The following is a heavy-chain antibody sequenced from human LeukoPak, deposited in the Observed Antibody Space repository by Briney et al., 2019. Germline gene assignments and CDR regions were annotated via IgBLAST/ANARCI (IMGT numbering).Heavy chain of an antibody. D-gene: IGHD3-22*01. J-gene: IGHJ4*02. CDR3: ATTNDGGGYQWGDFFDF. CDR2: IIPNLGTT. CDR1: GGTSNSHA. Sequence: SVKVSCKAPGGTSNSHAISWVRQAPGQGLEWMGRIIPNLGTTNRAQNFQDRVTLTADKSTNTAYMELTSLTSDDTAVYYCATTNDGGGYQWGDFFDFRGQGTLVTVSS. V-gene: IGHV1-69*04.